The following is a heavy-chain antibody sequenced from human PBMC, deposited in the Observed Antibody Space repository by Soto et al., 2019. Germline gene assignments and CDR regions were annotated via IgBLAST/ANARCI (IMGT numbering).Heavy chain of an antibody. CDR2: IYYSGTT. CDR1: GGSISSYY. Sequence: SETLSLTCIVSGGSISSYYWIWIRQPPGKGLEWIGYIYYSGTTSYNPSLKSRVTMSVDTSKNQFSLNLSSVTAADTAAYYCARARQRDTGRGMDVWGQGTTVTVSS. D-gene: IGHD5-18*01. J-gene: IGHJ6*02. CDR3: ARARQRDTGRGMDV. V-gene: IGHV4-59*01.